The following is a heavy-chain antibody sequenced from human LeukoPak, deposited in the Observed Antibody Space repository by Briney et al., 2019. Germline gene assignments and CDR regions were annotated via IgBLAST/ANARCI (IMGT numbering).Heavy chain of an antibody. V-gene: IGHV1-18*01. CDR1: GYTFTSYG. CDR3: ARDRAGDYHDSSGYRLIDY. J-gene: IGHJ4*02. CDR2: ISAYNGNT. Sequence: ASVKVSCKASGYTFTSYGISWVRQAPGQGLEWMGWISAYNGNTNYAQKLQGRVTMTTDTSTSTAYMELRSLRSDDTAVYYCARDRAGDYHDSSGYRLIDYWGQGTLVTVSS. D-gene: IGHD3-22*01.